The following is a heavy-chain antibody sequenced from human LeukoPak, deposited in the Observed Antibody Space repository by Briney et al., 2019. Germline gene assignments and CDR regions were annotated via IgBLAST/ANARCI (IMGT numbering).Heavy chain of an antibody. CDR3: AKDGWAVAGQFDY. J-gene: IGHJ4*02. V-gene: IGHV3-30-3*01. D-gene: IGHD6-19*01. CDR2: ISYDGSNK. Sequence: GGSLRLSCAASGFTFSSYAMHWVRQAPGKGLEWVAVISYDGSNKYYADSVKGRFTISRDNSKNTLYLQMNSLRAEDTAVYYCAKDGWAVAGQFDYWGQGTLVTVSS. CDR1: GFTFSSYA.